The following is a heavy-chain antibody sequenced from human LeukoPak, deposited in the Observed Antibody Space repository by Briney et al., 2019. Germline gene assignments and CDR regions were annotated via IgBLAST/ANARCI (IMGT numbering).Heavy chain of an antibody. J-gene: IGHJ3*02. D-gene: IGHD3-10*01. CDR1: GDSISSGDYY. Sequence: SETLSLTCTVSGDSISSGDYYWSWIRQPPGKGLELIGYIYYSGSTQYNPSLKSRVTISLDTSKKQFSLKLSSVTAADTAVYYCARASETYYYGSGRIDIWGQGTMVTVSS. CDR2: IYYSGST. V-gene: IGHV4-61*08. CDR3: ARASETYYYGSGRIDI.